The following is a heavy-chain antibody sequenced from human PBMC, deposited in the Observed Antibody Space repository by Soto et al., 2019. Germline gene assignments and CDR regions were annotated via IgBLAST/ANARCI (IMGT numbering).Heavy chain of an antibody. CDR2: INAGNGNK. D-gene: IGHD5-12*01. CDR1: GCTFTSYA. CDR3: AREWLQFYYYYYGMDV. Sequence: ASVRGSSTASGCTFTSYAIHWVRQAPGQRLEWMGCINAGNGNKKYSQKFQGRVTITRDTSASTAYMELSSLRSEDTAVYYCAREWLQFYYYYYGMDVWGQGTTVTVSS. J-gene: IGHJ6*02. V-gene: IGHV1-3*01.